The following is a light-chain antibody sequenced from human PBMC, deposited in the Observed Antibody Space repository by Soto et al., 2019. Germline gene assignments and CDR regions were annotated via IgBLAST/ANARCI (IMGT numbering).Light chain of an antibody. J-gene: IGLJ1*01. V-gene: IGLV2-14*01. Sequence: QSVLTQPASVSGSPGQSITISCTGTSSDVGGYNYVSWYQLHPGKAPKLMIYEVSNRPSGVSNRFSGSKSGNTASLTISGLPAEDEADYYCSSYTSSATPYVFGTGTKLTVL. CDR3: SSYTSSATPYV. CDR2: EVS. CDR1: SSDVGGYNY.